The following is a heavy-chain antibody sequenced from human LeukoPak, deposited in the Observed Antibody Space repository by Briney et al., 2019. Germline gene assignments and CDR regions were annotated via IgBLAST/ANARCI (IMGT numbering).Heavy chain of an antibody. CDR3: ARNFMVRGVIITPGAFDI. D-gene: IGHD3-10*01. V-gene: IGHV4-4*07. CDR2: IYTSGST. J-gene: IGHJ3*02. Sequence: SETLSLTCTVSGGSISSYYWSWIRQPAGKGLEWIGRIYTSGSTNYNPSLKSRVTMSVDTSKNQFSLKLSSVTAADTAVYYCARNFMVRGVIITPGAFDIWGQGTMVTVS. CDR1: GGSISSYY.